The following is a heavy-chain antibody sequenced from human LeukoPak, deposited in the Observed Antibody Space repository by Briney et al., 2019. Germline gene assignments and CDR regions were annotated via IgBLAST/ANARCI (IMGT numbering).Heavy chain of an antibody. J-gene: IGHJ4*02. CDR1: GFTFDDYG. CDR3: ATNWNDRGYYFDY. V-gene: IGHV3-20*04. CDR2: ISWNGGST. Sequence: GGSLRLSCAASGFTFDDYGMSWVRQAPGKGLEWVSGISWNGGSTAYADSVKGRFTISRDNAKNSLYLQMNSLRTEDTAFYYCATNWNDRGYYFDYWGQGTLVTVSS. D-gene: IGHD1-1*01.